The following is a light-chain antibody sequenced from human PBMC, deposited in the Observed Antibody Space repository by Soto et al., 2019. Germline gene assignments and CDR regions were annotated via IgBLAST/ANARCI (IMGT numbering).Light chain of an antibody. CDR3: QQRSNWIT. V-gene: IGKV3-11*01. CDR1: QSISTY. J-gene: IGKJ5*01. CDR2: DAS. Sequence: EIVFTQSPATLSLSPGERATLSCRASQSISTYLAWYQHKPGQAPRLLIYDASNRATGIPARFSGSGSGTDFTLTISSLEPEDFAVYYCQQRSNWITFGQGTRLEIK.